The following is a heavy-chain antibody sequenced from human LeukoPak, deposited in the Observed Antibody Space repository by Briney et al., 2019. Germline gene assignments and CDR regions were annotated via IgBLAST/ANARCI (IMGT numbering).Heavy chain of an antibody. CDR3: ARGYGRGYSYGLYYFDY. J-gene: IGHJ4*02. D-gene: IGHD5-18*01. CDR2: IYTSGST. V-gene: IGHV4-4*07. CDR1: GGSISSYY. Sequence: SETLSLTCTVSGGSISSYYWSWIRQPAGKGLEWIGRIYTSGSTNYNPSLKSRVTMSVDTSKNQFSLKLSSVTAADTAVYYCARGYGRGYSYGLYYFDYWGQGTLVTVSS.